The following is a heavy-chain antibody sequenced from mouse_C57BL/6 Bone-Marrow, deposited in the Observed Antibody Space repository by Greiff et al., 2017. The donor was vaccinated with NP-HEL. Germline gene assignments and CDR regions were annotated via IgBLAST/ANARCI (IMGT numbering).Heavy chain of an antibody. CDR1: GYTFTSYW. J-gene: IGHJ3*01. V-gene: IGHV1-72*01. CDR2: IDPHSGGT. Sequence: QVQLQQPGAELVKPGASVKLSCKASGYTFTSYWMHWVKQRPGRGLEWIGRIDPHSGGTKYNEKFKSKATLTVDKPSSTAYMQLSSLTSEDSAVYYCARRSDYGSSYSFAYWGQGTLVTVSA. D-gene: IGHD1-1*01. CDR3: ARRSDYGSSYSFAY.